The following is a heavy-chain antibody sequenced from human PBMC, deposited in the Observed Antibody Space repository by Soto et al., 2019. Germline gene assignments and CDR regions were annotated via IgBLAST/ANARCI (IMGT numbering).Heavy chain of an antibody. CDR3: ARDLYCGGDCYSDFDY. J-gene: IGHJ4*02. Sequence: SVKVSCKASGYTFTSYYMHWGRQAPVQGLEWMGIINPSGGSTSYAQKFQGRVTMTRDTSTSTVYMELSSLRSEDTAVYYCARDLYCGGDCYSDFDYWGQGTLVTVSS. CDR2: INPSGGST. V-gene: IGHV1-46*01. D-gene: IGHD2-21*02. CDR1: GYTFTSYY.